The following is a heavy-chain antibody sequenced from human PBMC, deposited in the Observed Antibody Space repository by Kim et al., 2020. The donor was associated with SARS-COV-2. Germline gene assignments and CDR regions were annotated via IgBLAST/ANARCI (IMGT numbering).Heavy chain of an antibody. CDR3: ARASGGAMATAYYYYMDV. V-gene: IGHV4-34*01. Sequence: SETLSLTCAVYGGSFSGYYWSWIRQPPGKGLEWIGEINHSGSTNYNPSLKSRVTISVDTSKNQFSLKLSSVTAADTAVYYCARASGGAMATAYYYYMDVWGKGTTVTVSS. CDR2: INHSGST. CDR1: GGSFSGYY. D-gene: IGHD3-16*01. J-gene: IGHJ6*03.